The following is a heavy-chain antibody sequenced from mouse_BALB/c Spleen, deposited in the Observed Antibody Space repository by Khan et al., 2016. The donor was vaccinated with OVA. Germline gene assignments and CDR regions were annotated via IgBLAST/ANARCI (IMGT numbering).Heavy chain of an antibody. V-gene: IGHV5-17*02. CDR2: IGSDSKTI. D-gene: IGHD2-12*01. Sequence: EVELVESGGGLVQPGGSRKLSCAASGSPFSSIGMHWVRQAPEKGLEWVAYIGSDSKTIYYADTVKGRFTISRDDPKNSLVLQLTSLRSEDTAVDYCVSSRYWSWFAYWGQGTLVTVSS. CDR3: VSSRYWSWFAY. CDR1: GSPFSSIG. J-gene: IGHJ3*01.